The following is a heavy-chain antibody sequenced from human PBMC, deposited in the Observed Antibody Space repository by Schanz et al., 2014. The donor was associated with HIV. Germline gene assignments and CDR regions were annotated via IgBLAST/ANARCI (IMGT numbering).Heavy chain of an antibody. CDR2: ISGSGGST. CDR1: GFRFDIFG. D-gene: IGHD3-10*01. J-gene: IGHJ6*02. CDR3: ARAMVRGSGNYFYYYGLDV. Sequence: EVQLVESGGGVVQPGTSLRLSCAASGFRFDIFGMSWVRQAPGKGLQWVSGISGSGGSTYYADSVKGRFMISRDNSKNTIYLQMNSLRVDDTAVYYCARAMVRGSGNYFYYYGLDVWGQGTTVTVSS. V-gene: IGHV3-23*04.